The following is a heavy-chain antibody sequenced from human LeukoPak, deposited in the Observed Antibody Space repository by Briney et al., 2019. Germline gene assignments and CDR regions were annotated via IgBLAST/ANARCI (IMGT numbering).Heavy chain of an antibody. CDR1: GFTFSSYA. D-gene: IGHD3-16*02. CDR2: ISYDGSNK. CDR3: ARDPSPSDYVWGSYRLY. V-gene: IGHV3-30-3*01. J-gene: IGHJ4*02. Sequence: GGSLRLSCAASGFTFSSYAMHWVRQAPGKGLEWVAVISYDGSNKYYADSVKGRFTISRDNSKNTLYLQMNSLRAEDTAVYYRARDPSPSDYVWGSYRLYWGQGTLVTVSS.